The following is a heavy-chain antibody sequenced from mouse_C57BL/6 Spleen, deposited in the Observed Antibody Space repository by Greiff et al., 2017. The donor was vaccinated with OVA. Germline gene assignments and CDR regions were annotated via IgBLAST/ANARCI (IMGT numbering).Heavy chain of an antibody. CDR2: IDPSDSYT. CDR1: GYTFTSYW. V-gene: IGHV1-50*01. CDR3: ARGGGYYYEFDY. Sequence: VQLQQSGAELVKPGASVKLSCKASGYTFTSYWMQWVKQRPGQGLEWIGEIDPSDSYTNYNQKFKGKATLTVDTSSSTAYMQLSSLTSEDSAVYYCARGGGYYYEFDYWGQGTTLTVSS. J-gene: IGHJ2*01. D-gene: IGHD1-1*01.